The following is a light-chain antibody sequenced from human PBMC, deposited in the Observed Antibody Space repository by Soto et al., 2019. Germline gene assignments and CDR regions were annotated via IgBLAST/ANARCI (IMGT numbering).Light chain of an antibody. CDR2: DYS. V-gene: IGLV1-40*01. CDR3: QSYASSPSGSNV. CDR1: SSNIGAGYD. Sequence: QSVLTQPPSVSGAPGQRVTISCTGSSSNIGAGYDVHWYQQLPGTAPKLLIYDYSNRPSRVPDRFSGSKSGTSASLAITGLQAEDEADYYCQSYASSPSGSNVFGTGTTVTVL. J-gene: IGLJ1*01.